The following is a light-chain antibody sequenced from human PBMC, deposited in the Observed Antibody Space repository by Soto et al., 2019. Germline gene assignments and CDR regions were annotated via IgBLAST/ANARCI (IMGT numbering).Light chain of an antibody. CDR2: DAS. CDR1: QSVSSC. J-gene: IGKJ5*01. V-gene: IGKV3-11*01. Sequence: IMLTQSPGTLSLSPGERATLSCRASQSVSSCLAWYQQKPGQAPRLLIYDASNRATGIPARFSGSGSGTDFTLTISSLEPEDFAVYYCQQRSNWQSITFGQGTRLEIK. CDR3: QQRSNWQSIT.